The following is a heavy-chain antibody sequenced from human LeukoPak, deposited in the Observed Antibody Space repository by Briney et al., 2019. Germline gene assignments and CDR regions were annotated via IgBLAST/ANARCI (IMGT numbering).Heavy chain of an antibody. CDR1: GFTFSSYG. D-gene: IGHD3-22*01. Sequence: GGSLRLSCAASGFTFSSYGMHWVRQAPGKGLEWVAVIWYDGSNKYYADSVKGRFTISRDNSKNTLYLQMNSLRAEDTAVYYCARDNWYYDSSGYRLNWFDPWGQGTLVTVSS. V-gene: IGHV3-33*01. J-gene: IGHJ5*02. CDR3: ARDNWYYDSSGYRLNWFDP. CDR2: IWYDGSNK.